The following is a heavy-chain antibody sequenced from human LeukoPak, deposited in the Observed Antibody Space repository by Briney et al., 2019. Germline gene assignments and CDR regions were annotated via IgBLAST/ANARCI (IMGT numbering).Heavy chain of an antibody. Sequence: GGSLRLSCAASGFTFSSYAMHWVRQAPGKGLEYVSGIGGDGGSKYYADSVKGRFTISRDNSKNTLYLQMGSLRAEEMAVYFCARGGYSGDDHTADYWGQGSLVTVSS. J-gene: IGHJ4*02. D-gene: IGHD5-12*01. CDR2: IGGDGGSK. CDR3: ARGGYSGDDHTADY. V-gene: IGHV3-64*02. CDR1: GFTFSSYA.